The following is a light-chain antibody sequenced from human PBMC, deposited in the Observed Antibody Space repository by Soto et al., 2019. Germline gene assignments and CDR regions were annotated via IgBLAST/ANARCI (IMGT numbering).Light chain of an antibody. CDR3: SSYSSSSTLV. Sequence: QSALTLPASVSGSPGQSITISCTGTSSDVGGYNYVSWYQQHPGKAPKLMIYVVSNRPSGVSNRFSGSKSGNTASLTISGLQAEDEADYYCSSYSSSSTLVFGGGTKLTVL. CDR2: VVS. V-gene: IGLV2-14*01. CDR1: SSDVGGYNY. J-gene: IGLJ2*01.